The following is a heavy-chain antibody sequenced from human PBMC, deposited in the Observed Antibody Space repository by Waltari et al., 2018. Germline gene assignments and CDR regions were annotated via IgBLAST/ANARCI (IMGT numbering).Heavy chain of an antibody. CDR1: GDSLSSNTW. J-gene: IGHJ4*02. CDR2: IYHNGDI. CDR3: ARAPLRGGSRPSDYFDC. V-gene: IGHV4-4*02. Sequence: QVQLQESGPGLVKPSGTLSLTCVVSGDSLSSNTWWNWVRQSPGRGLEWIAEIYHNGDINYNPSLRSRVTMSLDKSRNQCSLSLRSVIAADTAVYYCARAPLRGGSRPSDYFDCWSQGSLVTVSS. D-gene: IGHD3-16*01.